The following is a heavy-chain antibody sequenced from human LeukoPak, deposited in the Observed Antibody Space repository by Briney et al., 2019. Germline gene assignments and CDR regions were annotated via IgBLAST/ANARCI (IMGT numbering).Heavy chain of an antibody. D-gene: IGHD2-15*01. Sequence: GGSLRLSCAASGFTFSSYAMHWVRQAPGKGLEWVAVISYDGSNKYYADSVKGRFTISRDNSKNTLYLQMNSLRAEDTAVYYCVTSGGNYYYYYMDVWGKGTTVTVSS. CDR3: VTSGGNYYYYYMDV. J-gene: IGHJ6*03. V-gene: IGHV3-30-3*01. CDR1: GFTFSSYA. CDR2: ISYDGSNK.